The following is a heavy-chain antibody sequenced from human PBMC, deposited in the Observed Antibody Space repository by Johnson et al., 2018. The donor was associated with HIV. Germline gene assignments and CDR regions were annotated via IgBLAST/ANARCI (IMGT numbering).Heavy chain of an antibody. CDR1: GFTFSSYA. CDR3: ARAGLGNYYDSSGYKGAFDI. CDR2: ISSSGSTI. J-gene: IGHJ3*02. D-gene: IGHD3-22*01. V-gene: IGHV3-48*04. Sequence: VQLVESGGGLIQPGRSLRLSCAASGFTFSSYAMHWVRQAPGKGLEWVSYISSSGSTIYYADSVKGRFTISRDNAKNSLYLQMNSLRAEDTAVYYCARAGLGNYYDSSGYKGAFDIWGQGTMVTVSS.